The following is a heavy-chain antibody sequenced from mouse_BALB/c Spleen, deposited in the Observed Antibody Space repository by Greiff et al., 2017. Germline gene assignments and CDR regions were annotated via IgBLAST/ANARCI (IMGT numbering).Heavy chain of an antibody. CDR2: IYPGDGDT. D-gene: IGHD2-2*01. V-gene: IGHV1-80*01. Sequence: VQLQESGAELVRPGSSVKISCKASGYAFSSYWMNWVKQRPGQGLEWIGQIYPGDGDTNYNGKFKGKATLTADKSSSTAYMQRSSLTSEDSAVYCCARCLYYGYDGIAYWGQGTLVTVSA. CDR3: ARCLYYGYDGIAY. CDR1: GYAFSSYW. J-gene: IGHJ3*01.